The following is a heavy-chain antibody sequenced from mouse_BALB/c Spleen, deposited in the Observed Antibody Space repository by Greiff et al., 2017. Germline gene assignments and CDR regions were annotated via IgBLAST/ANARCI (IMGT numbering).Heavy chain of an antibody. CDR3: ARGPFAY. Sequence: EVKLVESGAELVRPGALVKLSCKASGFNIKDYYMHWVKQRPEQGLEWIGWIDPENGNTIYDPKFQGKASITADTSSNTAYLQLSSLTSEDTAVYYCARGPFAYWGQGTLVTVSA. CDR2: IDPENGNT. V-gene: IGHV14-1*02. CDR1: GFNIKDYY. J-gene: IGHJ3*01.